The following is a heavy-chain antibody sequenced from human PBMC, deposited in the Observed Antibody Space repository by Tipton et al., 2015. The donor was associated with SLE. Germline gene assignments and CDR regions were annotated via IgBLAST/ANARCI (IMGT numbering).Heavy chain of an antibody. Sequence: TLSLTCAVSGYSISSGYYWGWIRQPPGKGLEWIGSIYHSGSTNYNPSLKSRVTISVDTSKNQFSLKLSSVTAADTAVYYCAGRVNYYYGMDVWGQGTTVTVSS. CDR1: GYSISSGYY. CDR2: IYHSGST. V-gene: IGHV4-38-2*01. J-gene: IGHJ6*02. CDR3: AGRVNYYYGMDV. D-gene: IGHD4-11*01.